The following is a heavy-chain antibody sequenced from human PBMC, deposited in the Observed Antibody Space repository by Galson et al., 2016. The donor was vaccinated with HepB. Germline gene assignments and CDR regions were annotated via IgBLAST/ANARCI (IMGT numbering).Heavy chain of an antibody. CDR2: VYYSGTA. CDR3: ASHCGGDCYNNLADAFDI. J-gene: IGHJ3*02. D-gene: IGHD2-21*01. V-gene: IGHV4-39*01. CDR1: SGPISSSRYY. Sequence: SETLSLTCTVSSGPISSSRYYWGWIRQPPGKGLEWIGSVYYSGTAYYDPSPKRRVSLSVDTSKNQFSLRLTSVPAGDTALYFCASHCGGDCYNNLADAFDIWGRGTMFTVSS.